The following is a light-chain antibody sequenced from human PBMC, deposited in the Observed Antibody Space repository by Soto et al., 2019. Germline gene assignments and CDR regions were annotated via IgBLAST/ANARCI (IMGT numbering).Light chain of an antibody. V-gene: IGLV2-14*01. CDR1: SSDVGGYNY. Sequence: QSALTQPASVSGSPGQSITISCTGTSSDVGGYNYVSWYQQHPGKAPKLMIYEVSNRPSGVSNRFSGSKSGNTASLTISGLQAEDEADYYCSSYTCSSTWGFGGGTKVTVL. J-gene: IGLJ3*02. CDR2: EVS. CDR3: SSYTCSSTWG.